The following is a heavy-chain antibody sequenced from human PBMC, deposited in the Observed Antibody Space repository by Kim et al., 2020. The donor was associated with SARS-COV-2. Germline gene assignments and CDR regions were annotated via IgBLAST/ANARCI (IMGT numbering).Heavy chain of an antibody. D-gene: IGHD2-15*01. CDR1: GFTFSNSW. CDR2: INTDATYT. Sequence: GGSLRLSCEASGFTFSNSWMHWVRQTPGEGLLWVSRINTDATYTTYADSVKGRFTISRDNAKNTVYLQMNSLRAEDTAVYFCARGGSGFPADWGQGTLVTVSS. V-gene: IGHV3-74*01. CDR3: ARGGSGFPAD. J-gene: IGHJ4*02.